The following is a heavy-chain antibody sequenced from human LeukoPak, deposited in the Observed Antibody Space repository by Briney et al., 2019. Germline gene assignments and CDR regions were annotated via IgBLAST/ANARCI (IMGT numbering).Heavy chain of an antibody. V-gene: IGHV3-33*08. Sequence: GGSLRLSSAASGFTFSNYGMHWVRQAPGKGLEWVAVIWYDGSNKYYADSVKGRFSISRDNSKNTLYLQMNSLRAEDTAVYYCARGNYHDTSGLDYWGQGTLVTVSS. CDR2: IWYDGSNK. CDR1: GFTFSNYG. J-gene: IGHJ4*02. D-gene: IGHD3-22*01. CDR3: ARGNYHDTSGLDY.